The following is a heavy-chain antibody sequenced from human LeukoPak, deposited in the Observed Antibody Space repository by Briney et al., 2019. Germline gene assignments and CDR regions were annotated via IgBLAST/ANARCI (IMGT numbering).Heavy chain of an antibody. V-gene: IGHV4-39*07. Sequence: SETLSLTCTVSGGSISSSIYYWDWIRQPPGKGLEWIGSIHYSGSTYYNPSLKSRVTMSVDRSENQFSLKLSSVTAADTAVYYCARGLIVPSTIFDYWGQGALVTVSS. CDR2: IHYSGST. J-gene: IGHJ4*02. CDR3: ARGLIVPSTIFDY. D-gene: IGHD2-2*02. CDR1: GGSISSSIYY.